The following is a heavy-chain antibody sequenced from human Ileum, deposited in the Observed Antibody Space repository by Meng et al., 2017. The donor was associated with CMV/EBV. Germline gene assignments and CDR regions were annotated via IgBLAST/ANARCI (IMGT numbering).Heavy chain of an antibody. J-gene: IGHJ4*02. V-gene: IGHV3-30*04. CDR1: GFTFSSYA. Sequence: LTCAASGFTFSSYAMHWVRQAPGKGLEWVAVISYDGSNKYYADSVKGRFTISRDNSKNTLYLQMNSLRAEDTAVYYCARGYYYFDYWGQGTLVTVSS. D-gene: IGHD1-1*01. CDR2: ISYDGSNK. CDR3: ARGYYYFDY.